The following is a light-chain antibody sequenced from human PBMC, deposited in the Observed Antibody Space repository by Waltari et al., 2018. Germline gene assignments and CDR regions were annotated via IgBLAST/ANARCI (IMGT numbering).Light chain of an antibody. CDR2: DAS. J-gene: IGKJ5*01. CDR1: QTVSSN. CDR3: QQYNRWPPVT. V-gene: IGKV3-15*01. Sequence: VVITQSPATLSVFPGESATLSCRASQTVSSNLAWYQQRHGQAPRLLIFDASTRAPSVPARFSGSGSETEFTLTIRGLQSEDSAVYYCQQYNRWPPVTFGQGTRLEIK.